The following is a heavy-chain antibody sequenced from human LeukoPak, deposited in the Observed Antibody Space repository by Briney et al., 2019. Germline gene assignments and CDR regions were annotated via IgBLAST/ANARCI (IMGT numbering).Heavy chain of an antibody. J-gene: IGHJ4*02. CDR1: GFTFSTYW. V-gene: IGHV3-74*01. CDR3: CRVGSGSTRDD. CDR2: LSSDGSST. D-gene: IGHD5-12*01. Sequence: GGSLTHPCAVSGFTFSTYWMHWVRQVPGKGLVWVSRLSSDGSSTSYADSVKGRFTISRDNAKNTLYLQMNSLRVEDTAVYYCCRVGSGSTRDDWGQGTVVTVSS.